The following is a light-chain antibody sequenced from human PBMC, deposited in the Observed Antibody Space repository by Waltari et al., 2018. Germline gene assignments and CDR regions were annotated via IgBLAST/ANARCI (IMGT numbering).Light chain of an antibody. V-gene: IGLV2-14*01. Sequence: QSALTQPASVSGSPGQSITISCTGSSSDIDFDDYVSWYQHLPGKAPKLMIYGVTNRPSGISYRFSGSKSDNTASLTISGLQADDEADYYCSSFTGTIWVFGGGTKLTVL. CDR1: SSDIDFDDY. J-gene: IGLJ3*02. CDR2: GVT. CDR3: SSFTGTIWV.